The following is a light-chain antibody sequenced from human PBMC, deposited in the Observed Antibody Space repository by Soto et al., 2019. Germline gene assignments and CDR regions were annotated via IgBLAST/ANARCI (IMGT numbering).Light chain of an antibody. V-gene: IGKV1-9*01. Sequence: DIQFTQSPSFLSASVGDRITITCRASQGISSYLAWYQQKPGKAPKLLIYAASTLQSGVPSRFSGDGSGTEFTLTIDLQTEDFATYYCQQFRSYPPTFGPGTKVDIK. J-gene: IGKJ3*01. CDR1: QGISSY. CDR3: QQFRSYPPT. CDR2: AAS.